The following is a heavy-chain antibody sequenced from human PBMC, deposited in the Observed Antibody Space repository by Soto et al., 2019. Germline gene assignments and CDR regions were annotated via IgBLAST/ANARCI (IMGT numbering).Heavy chain of an antibody. D-gene: IGHD6-13*01. V-gene: IGHV4-59*01. J-gene: IGHJ2*01. CDR3: ARDRIDLGALAAAAMRYFDL. CDR2: IYYSGST. CDR1: GGSISSYY. Sequence: SSETLSLTCTVSGGSISSYYWSWIRQPPGKGLEWIGYIYYSGSTNYNPSLKSRVTISVDTSKNQFSLKLSSVTAADTAVYYCARDRIDLGALAAAAMRYFDLWGRGTLVTVSS.